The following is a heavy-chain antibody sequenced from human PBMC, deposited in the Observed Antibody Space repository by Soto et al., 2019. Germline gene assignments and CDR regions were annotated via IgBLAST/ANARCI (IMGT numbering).Heavy chain of an antibody. CDR3: ARVRPIVATIGWFDP. J-gene: IGHJ5*02. V-gene: IGHV1-18*01. Sequence: ASVKVSCKASGYTFTSYGISWVRQAPGQGLEWMGWISAYNGNTNYAQKLQGRVTMTTDTSTSTAYMELRSLRSDDTAVYYCARVRPIVATIGWFDPGGQGTLVTVSS. CDR2: ISAYNGNT. D-gene: IGHD5-12*01. CDR1: GYTFTSYG.